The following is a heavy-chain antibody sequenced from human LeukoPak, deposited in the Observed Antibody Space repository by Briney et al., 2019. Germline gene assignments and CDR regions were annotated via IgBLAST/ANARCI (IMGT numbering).Heavy chain of an antibody. CDR1: GFTLNSYA. CDR3: AKDGVLRYFDWLSNHFDY. D-gene: IGHD3-9*01. J-gene: IGHJ4*02. Sequence: PGGSLRLSCAASGFTLNSYAIHWVRQAPGKGLEWVAVITYDGYKEFYADSVKGRFTISRDNSKNTLYLQMNSLRAEDTAVYYCAKDGVLRYFDWLSNHFDYWGQGTLVTVSS. CDR2: ITYDGYKE. V-gene: IGHV3-30-3*01.